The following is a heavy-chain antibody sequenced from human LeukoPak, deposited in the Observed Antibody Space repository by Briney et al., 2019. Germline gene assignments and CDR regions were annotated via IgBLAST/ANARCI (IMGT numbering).Heavy chain of an antibody. CDR3: AREKKYYDMDL. V-gene: IGHV3-48*01. Sequence: GGSLRLSCVGSEFSFSNFNMIWVRQAAGKGPEYISHISNTASATYYIDSVRGRFTISRDNARNSLYLQMDSLRAEDTAVYYCAREKKYYDMDLWGKGTTVTVS. CDR1: EFSFSNFN. CDR2: ISNTASAT. J-gene: IGHJ6*03. D-gene: IGHD2/OR15-2a*01.